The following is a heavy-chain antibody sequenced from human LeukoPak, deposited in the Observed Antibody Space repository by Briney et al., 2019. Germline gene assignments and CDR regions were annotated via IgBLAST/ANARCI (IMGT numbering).Heavy chain of an antibody. Sequence: GGSLRLSCAASGFTFSSYWMSWVRQAPGEGLEWVSSISSSSSYIYYADSVKGRFTISRNNDKNSMYLQMNSMSAEDTAVYYCARSGVAAAGTHFQDWGQGTLVTVSS. CDR3: ARSGVAAAGTHFQD. J-gene: IGHJ1*01. CDR2: ISSSSSYI. CDR1: GFTFSSYW. D-gene: IGHD6-13*01. V-gene: IGHV3-21*01.